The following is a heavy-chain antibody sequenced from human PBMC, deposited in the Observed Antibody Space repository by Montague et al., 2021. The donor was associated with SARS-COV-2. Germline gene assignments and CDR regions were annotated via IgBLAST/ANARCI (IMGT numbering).Heavy chain of an antibody. V-gene: IGHV4-34*01. J-gene: IGHJ4*02. CDR2: INHSGST. Sequence: SETLSLTCAVYGGSFSGYYWCWVRQAPGKGLELIGEINHSGSTHXNPFLKSRVSMSVDTSKNKFPLKMSSVTATDTAVFDCARSREEFTSIAVVITGGMYYIDSWGQGTLVTVSS. CDR1: GGSFSGYY. CDR3: ARSREEFTSIAVVITGGMYYIDS. D-gene: IGHD3-22*01.